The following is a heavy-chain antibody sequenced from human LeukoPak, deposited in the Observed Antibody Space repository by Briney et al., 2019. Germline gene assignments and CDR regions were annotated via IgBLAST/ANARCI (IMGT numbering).Heavy chain of an antibody. CDR3: ARRPIYSYGLDY. CDR1: GYTFTSYD. CDR2: MNPNSGNT. V-gene: IGHV1-8*01. D-gene: IGHD5-18*01. J-gene: IGHJ4*02. Sequence: GASVKVSCKASGYTFTSYDIHWVRQATGQGLEWMGWMNPNSGNTGYAQKFQGRVTMTRNTSISTAYMELSGLRSEDTAVYYCARRPIYSYGLDYWGQGTLVTVSS.